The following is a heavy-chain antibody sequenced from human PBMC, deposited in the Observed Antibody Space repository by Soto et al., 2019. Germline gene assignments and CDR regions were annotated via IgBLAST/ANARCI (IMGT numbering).Heavy chain of an antibody. CDR3: GSGRSGELVVFY. V-gene: IGHV1-2*02. CDR1: GYTFTGHY. D-gene: IGHD1-7*01. J-gene: IGHJ4*02. Sequence: ASVKVSCKASGYTFTGHYIHWVRQAPGQGFEWVGEIGPKNGDTRYAQKFQGRVAMTKDSSITTVYMELSNLSPDDTAVYYCGSGRSGELVVFYWGQGTLVTVSS. CDR2: IGPKNGDT.